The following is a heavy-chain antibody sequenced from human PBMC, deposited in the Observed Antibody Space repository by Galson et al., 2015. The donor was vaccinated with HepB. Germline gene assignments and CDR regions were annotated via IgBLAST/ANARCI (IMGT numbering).Heavy chain of an antibody. CDR1: GFTFRSFG. J-gene: IGHJ4*02. CDR3: APRPYGGAGVVTALDY. V-gene: IGHV3-23*01. CDR2: ISDSGYNT. Sequence: SLRLSCAVSGFTFRSFGMYWVRQAPGKGLEFVSGISDSGYNTYYADFVKGRFTISRDNSKNMLYLPMNSLRAEDTAVYYCAPRPYGGAGVVTALDYWGQGALVTVSS. D-gene: IGHD2-8*02.